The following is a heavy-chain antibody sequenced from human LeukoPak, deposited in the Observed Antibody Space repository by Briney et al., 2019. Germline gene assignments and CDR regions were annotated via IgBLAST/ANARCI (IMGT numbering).Heavy chain of an antibody. J-gene: IGHJ4*02. CDR3: ARDREYSYGRKDY. CDR1: GFTFSSYS. Sequence: GGSLRLSCAASGFTFSSYSMSWVRQAPGKGLEWVSYISSSSSTIYYADSVKGRFTISRDNAKNSLYLQMNSLRAEDTAVYYCARDREYSYGRKDYWGQGTLVTVSS. D-gene: IGHD5-18*01. CDR2: ISSSSSTI. V-gene: IGHV3-48*01.